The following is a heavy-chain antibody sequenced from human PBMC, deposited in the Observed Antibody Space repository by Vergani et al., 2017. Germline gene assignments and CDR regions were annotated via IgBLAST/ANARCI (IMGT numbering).Heavy chain of an antibody. CDR1: GFTFSTYS. Sequence: EVQLVESGGGLVKPGGSLRLSCAASGFTFSTYSMNWVRQAPGKGLEWVSSISGSSSSIYYADSVKGRFTISRDNAKNSLYLQMNSLRAEDTAVYYCAREANLRFLEWLLSDAFDIWGQGTMVTVSS. CDR3: AREANLRFLEWLLSDAFDI. D-gene: IGHD3-3*01. V-gene: IGHV3-21*01. J-gene: IGHJ3*02. CDR2: ISGSSSSI.